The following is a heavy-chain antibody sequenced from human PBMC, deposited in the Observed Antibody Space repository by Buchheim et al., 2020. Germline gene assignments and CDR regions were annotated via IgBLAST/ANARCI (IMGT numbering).Heavy chain of an antibody. CDR1: GGSISSSSYY. CDR3: ARQAEVPNWFDP. D-gene: IGHD1-1*01. Sequence: QLQLQESGPGLVKPSETLSLTCTVSGGSISSSSYYWGWIRQPPVKGLEWIGSIYYSGSTYYNPSLKSRVTISVDTSKNQFSLKLSSVTAADTAVYYCARQAEVPNWFDPWGQGTL. CDR2: IYYSGST. J-gene: IGHJ5*02. V-gene: IGHV4-39*01.